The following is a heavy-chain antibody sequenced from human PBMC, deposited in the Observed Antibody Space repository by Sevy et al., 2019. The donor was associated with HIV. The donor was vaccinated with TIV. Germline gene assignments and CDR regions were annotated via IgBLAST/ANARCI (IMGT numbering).Heavy chain of an antibody. CDR3: AKVGYTDAFDI. D-gene: IGHD5-12*01. CDR1: GFTFSDYA. CDR2: INNSRGNT. J-gene: IGHJ3*02. Sequence: GGSLRLSCAASGFTFSDYAMSWVRQAPGKGLEWVSIINNSRGNTYYADSVKGRFTISRDNSKNTLYLAMNSLRGEDMAVYYCAKVGYTDAFDIWGQGTMVTVSS. V-gene: IGHV3-23*01.